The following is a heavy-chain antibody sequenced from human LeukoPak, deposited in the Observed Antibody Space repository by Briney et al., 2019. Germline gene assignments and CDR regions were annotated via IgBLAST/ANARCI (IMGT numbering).Heavy chain of an antibody. V-gene: IGHV3-11*06. CDR2: ISSSSSYI. D-gene: IGHD3-16*02. J-gene: IGHJ4*02. Sequence: GGSLRLSCAASGFTFSDYYMSWIRQAPGRGLEWVSYISSSSSYIYYADSVKGRFTISRDNAKNSLYLQMNSLRAEDTAVYYCARDQGDYVWGSYPADYWGQGTLVTVSS. CDR3: ARDQGDYVWGSYPADY. CDR1: GFTFSDYY.